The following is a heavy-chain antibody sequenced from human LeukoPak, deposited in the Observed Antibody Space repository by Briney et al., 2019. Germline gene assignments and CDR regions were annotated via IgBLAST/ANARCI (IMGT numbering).Heavy chain of an antibody. D-gene: IGHD2-2*01. J-gene: IGHJ5*02. CDR2: INHSGST. V-gene: IGHV4-34*01. Sequence: SETLSLTCAVYGGSFSGYYWSWIRQPPGKGLEWIGEINHSGSTNYNPSLKSRVTISVDTSKNQFSLKLSSVTAADTAVYYCARAYPYCSGTSCEGTWGQGTLVTASS. CDR1: GGSFSGYY. CDR3: ARAYPYCSGTSCEGT.